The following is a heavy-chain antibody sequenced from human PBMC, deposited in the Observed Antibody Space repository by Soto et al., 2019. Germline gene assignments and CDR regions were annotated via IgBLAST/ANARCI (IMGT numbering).Heavy chain of an antibody. CDR2: IIPIFGTA. J-gene: IGHJ5*02. D-gene: IGHD3-22*01. Sequence: QVQLVQSGAEVKKPGSSVKVSCKSSGGTFSTYTLAWVRQAPGQGLEWVGGIIPIFGTANYPQKFKGRVTITADESTSTAYMELSSMRSEDTAVYYCARSQDSSGYWSGCVDPWGQGTLVTVSS. CDR1: GGTFSTYT. V-gene: IGHV1-69*01. CDR3: ARSQDSSGYWSGCVDP.